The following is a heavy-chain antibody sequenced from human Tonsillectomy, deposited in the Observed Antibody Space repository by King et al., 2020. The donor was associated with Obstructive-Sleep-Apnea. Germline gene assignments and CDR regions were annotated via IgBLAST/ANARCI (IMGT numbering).Heavy chain of an antibody. Sequence: QLQESGPGLVKPSETLSLTCTVSGGSISSYYWSWIRQPPGKGLEVIWDIYYSGSTNYNPSLKRRVTISVDTSQNQFSLKLSSLTAADTAVYYCARQGRLRYFDWLSGEFDYWGQGTLVTVSS. V-gene: IGHV4-59*08. CDR1: GGSISSYY. D-gene: IGHD3-9*01. CDR3: ARQGRLRYFDWLSGEFDY. CDR2: IYYSGST. J-gene: IGHJ4*02.